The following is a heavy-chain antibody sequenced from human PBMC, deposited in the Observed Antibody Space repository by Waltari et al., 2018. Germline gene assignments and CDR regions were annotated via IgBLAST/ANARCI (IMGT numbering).Heavy chain of an antibody. Sequence: QVQLQESGPGLAKPSQTLSLTCTVSGGSVSSGGYYWSWIRQHPGKGLEWIGYIYYNGSTYYNPSLKSRVTILEGTSKNQFSLKRTSVTAADTAVYYCARGGAAAGNFNYWGQGTLVTVSS. D-gene: IGHD6-13*01. J-gene: IGHJ4*02. CDR1: GGSVSSGGYY. CDR2: IYYNGST. CDR3: ARGGAAAGNFNY. V-gene: IGHV4-31*03.